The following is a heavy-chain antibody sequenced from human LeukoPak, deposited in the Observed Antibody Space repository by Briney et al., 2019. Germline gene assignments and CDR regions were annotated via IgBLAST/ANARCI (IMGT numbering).Heavy chain of an antibody. D-gene: IGHD3-3*01. J-gene: IGHJ1*01. V-gene: IGHV3-21*01. CDR1: GFTFSSYS. CDR3: AKDDPYYDFWSGYYEPTGEYFQH. CDR2: ISSSSSYI. Sequence: GGSLRLSCAASGFTFSSYSMNWVRQAPGKGLEWVSSISSSSSYIYYADSVKGRFTISRDNAKNSLYLQMNSLRAEDTAVYYCAKDDPYYDFWSGYYEPTGEYFQHWGQGTLVTVSS.